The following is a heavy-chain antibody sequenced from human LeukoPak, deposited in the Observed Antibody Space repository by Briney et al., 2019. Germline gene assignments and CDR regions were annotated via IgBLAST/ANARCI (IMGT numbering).Heavy chain of an antibody. CDR2: TRSKVYGGTT. CDR3: ARGERDFDH. Sequence: PGRSLRLSCTFSGLSFSDSAVTWVRQAAGKGLEWTGCTRSKVYGGTTEYAASVKGRITVSRDESKSIAYLQMDSLTTEDTAVYFCARGERDFDHWGQGTLVTVSS. J-gene: IGHJ4*02. D-gene: IGHD3-16*01. V-gene: IGHV3-49*04. CDR1: GLSFSDSA.